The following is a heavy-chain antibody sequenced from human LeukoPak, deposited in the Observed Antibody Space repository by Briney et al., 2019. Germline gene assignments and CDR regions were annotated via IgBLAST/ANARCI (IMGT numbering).Heavy chain of an antibody. D-gene: IGHD2-15*01. CDR1: GFTFSDYW. J-gene: IGHJ4*02. CDR3: ARDAGEGRAAIDY. CDR2: IAGDGGSI. V-gene: IGHV3-74*01. Sequence: GGSLRLSCAASGFTFSDYWMHWVRDAPGKGLMWVARIAGDGGSISYADSVKGRFTISRDNAKNTLYLQMNSLRAEDTAVYYCARDAGEGRAAIDYWGQGALVTVSS.